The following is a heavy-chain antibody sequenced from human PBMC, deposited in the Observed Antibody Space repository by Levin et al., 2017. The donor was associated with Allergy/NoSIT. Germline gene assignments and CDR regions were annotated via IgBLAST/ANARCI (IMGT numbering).Heavy chain of an antibody. Sequence: GGSLRLSCAASGFTFSTNSMNWVRQAPGKGLEWVSYINSNSRYIYYADSVKGRFTISRDNVKNSLYLQMNSLRAEDTAVYYCARGPRGSGSYNDYWGQGTLVTVSS. CDR2: INSNSRYI. V-gene: IGHV3-21*01. CDR3: ARGPRGSGSYNDY. J-gene: IGHJ4*02. CDR1: GFTFSTNS. D-gene: IGHD3-10*01.